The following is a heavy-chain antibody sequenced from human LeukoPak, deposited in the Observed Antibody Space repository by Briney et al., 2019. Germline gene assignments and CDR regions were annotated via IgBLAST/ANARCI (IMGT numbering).Heavy chain of an antibody. V-gene: IGHV4-59*01. Sequence: SETLSLTCTVSGGSISSYYWSWVRQPPGKGLEWIGYIYYSGSTNYNPSLKSRVTISVDTSKNQFSLKLSSVTAADTAVYYCAREVTIFGVVTPYFDCWGQGTLLTVSS. CDR3: AREVTIFGVVTPYFDC. D-gene: IGHD3-3*01. CDR2: IYYSGST. CDR1: GGSISSYY. J-gene: IGHJ4*02.